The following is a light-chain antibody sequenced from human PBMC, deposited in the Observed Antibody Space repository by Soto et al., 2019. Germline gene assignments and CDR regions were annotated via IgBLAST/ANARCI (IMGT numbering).Light chain of an antibody. CDR3: QKYNDWPPT. V-gene: IGKV3-15*01. Sequence: EIVMTQSPATLSASPGERATLSCRASQSVRSNLAWYQQKPGQAPRLLIYGASTRATGIPARFSGSGSGTEFTLSIGSLQSEDFAVYYCQKYNDWPPTFGQGTKVEIK. J-gene: IGKJ1*01. CDR2: GAS. CDR1: QSVRSN.